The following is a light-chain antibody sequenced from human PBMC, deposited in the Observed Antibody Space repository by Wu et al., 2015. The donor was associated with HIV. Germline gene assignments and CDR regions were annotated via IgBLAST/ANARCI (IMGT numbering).Light chain of an antibody. V-gene: IGKV3-20*01. CDR1: ESISGY. J-gene: IGKJ2*01. CDR3: QQYNSSPYN. Sequence: DIVLTQSPDTLSLSPGERATLSCRVSESISGYLAWFQQRPGQPPTLLIYGASSRAAGIPDRFSGSGSGTDFSLTISRLEPEDFAVYYCQQYNSSPYNFGQGDQNWRSN. CDR2: GAS.